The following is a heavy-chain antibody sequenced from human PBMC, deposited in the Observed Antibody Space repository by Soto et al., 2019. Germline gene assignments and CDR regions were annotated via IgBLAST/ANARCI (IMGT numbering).Heavy chain of an antibody. V-gene: IGHV3-48*04. CDR3: ARDFGVTTVTYYYYYYGMDV. CDR1: GFTLSISS. D-gene: IGHD4-17*01. J-gene: IGHJ6*02. Sequence: GGSLRLSCAASGFTLSISSMNWVRQAPGKGLEWVSYIRRYTSVTSYADSVKGRFTISRDNAKNSLYLQMNSLRAEDTAVYYCARDFGVTTVTYYYYYYGMDVWGQGTTVTVSS. CDR2: IRRYTSVT.